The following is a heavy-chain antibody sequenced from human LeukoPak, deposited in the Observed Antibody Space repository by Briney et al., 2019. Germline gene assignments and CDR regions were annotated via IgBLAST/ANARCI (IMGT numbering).Heavy chain of an antibody. CDR1: GFTFISYA. Sequence: GGSLRFSCAASGFTFISYAMSWVRQALGKGLEWVSAISGSGGSTYYADSVKGRFTISRDNSKNTLYLQMNSLRAEDTAVYYCAKDQGDRKGFDYWGQGTLVTVSS. D-gene: IGHD1-26*01. CDR3: AKDQGDRKGFDY. CDR2: ISGSGGST. V-gene: IGHV3-23*01. J-gene: IGHJ4*02.